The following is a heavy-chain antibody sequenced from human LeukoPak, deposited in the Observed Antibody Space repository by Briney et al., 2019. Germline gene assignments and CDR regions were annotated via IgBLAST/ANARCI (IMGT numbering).Heavy chain of an antibody. D-gene: IGHD5-18*01. V-gene: IGHV1-69*13. Sequence: SVKVSCKASGGTFGTYSINWVRQAPGQGLEWMGGITPMFGTATSAQKFQGRVTITADESTTTVYMELSGLRSEDTAVYYCARRGYSYGHIDSWGQGTLVTVSS. J-gene: IGHJ4*02. CDR3: ARRGYSYGHIDS. CDR1: GGTFGTYS. CDR2: ITPMFGTA.